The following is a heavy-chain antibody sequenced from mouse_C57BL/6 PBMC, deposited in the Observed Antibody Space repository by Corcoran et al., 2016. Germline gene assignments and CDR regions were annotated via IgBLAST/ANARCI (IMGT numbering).Heavy chain of an antibody. CDR3: TPWTGQATTFAY. V-gene: IGHV14-1*01. CDR2: IDPEDGAT. J-gene: IGHJ3*01. D-gene: IGHD3-2*02. CDR1: GFNIRDYY. Sequence: DQLQQSEAELVRPGAADKLSCTATGFNIRDYYRNWVKQRPEQGLERIGRIDPEDGATEYAPKVKGKATMAEDTSSNTAYVQLSSLTSEDTAVYYCTPWTGQATTFAYWGQGTLVTVSA.